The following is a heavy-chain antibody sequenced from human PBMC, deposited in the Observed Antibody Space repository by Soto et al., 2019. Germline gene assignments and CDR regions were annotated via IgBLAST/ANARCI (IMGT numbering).Heavy chain of an antibody. D-gene: IGHD2-21*02. CDR2: IYSGETT. CDR3: TRDGRGLGRLSLFEY. J-gene: IGHJ4*02. CDR1: GFNGNSDY. Sequence: GSLRLSCAPSGFNGNSDYMNWVRQTPGKGLEWVASIYSGETTYYADSVRGRFTISSDKSKNTLYFQLSSLRIEDTAVYYCTRDGRGLGRLSLFEYWGQGVLVTV. V-gene: IGHV3-53*01.